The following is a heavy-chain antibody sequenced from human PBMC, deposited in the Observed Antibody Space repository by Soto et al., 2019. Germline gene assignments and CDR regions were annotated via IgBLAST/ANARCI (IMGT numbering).Heavy chain of an antibody. D-gene: IGHD3-9*01. CDR3: ARLEGLATISYYFDF. J-gene: IGHJ4*02. Sequence: SETLSLTCTVSGGSISIYYWSWIRQPPGKGLEWIGYIYYSGSTNYNPSLKSRVTISVDKSKSQFSLKLNSVTAADSAVYFCARLEGLATISYYFDFWGQGALVTVSS. V-gene: IGHV4-59*08. CDR1: GGSISIYY. CDR2: IYYSGST.